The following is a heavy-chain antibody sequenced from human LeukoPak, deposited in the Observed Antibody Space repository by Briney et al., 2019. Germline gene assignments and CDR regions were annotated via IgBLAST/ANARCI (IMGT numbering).Heavy chain of an antibody. V-gene: IGHV3-30*18. Sequence: GGSLRLSCAASGFTFSSYGMHWVRQAPGKGLEWVAVISYDGSNKYYADSVKGRFTISRDNSKNTLYLQMNSLRAEDTAVYYCAKDIMTRVYYDSSGILEHWGQGTLVTVSS. CDR2: ISYDGSNK. D-gene: IGHD3-22*01. CDR3: AKDIMTRVYYDSSGILEH. J-gene: IGHJ4*02. CDR1: GFTFSSYG.